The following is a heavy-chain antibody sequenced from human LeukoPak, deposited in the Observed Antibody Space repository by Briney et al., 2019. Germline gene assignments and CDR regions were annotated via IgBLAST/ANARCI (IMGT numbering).Heavy chain of an antibody. CDR2: IFPIFGTA. J-gene: IGHJ4*02. V-gene: IGHV1-69*05. CDR1: GGAFSSYA. D-gene: IGHD5-24*01. Sequence: SSVKVSCKASGGAFSSYAISWLRQAPGPGIEWMGGIFPIFGTANYAQKFQGRVTITTDESTRTAYMELSSLRSEDTAVYYCARGVPTIKLLPYFDYWGQGTLVTVSS. CDR3: ARGVPTIKLLPYFDY.